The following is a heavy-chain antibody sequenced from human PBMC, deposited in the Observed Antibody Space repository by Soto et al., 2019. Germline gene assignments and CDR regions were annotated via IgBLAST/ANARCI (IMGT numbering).Heavy chain of an antibody. V-gene: IGHV3-13*01. J-gene: IGHJ4*02. CDR1: GFTFSSYD. CDR2: IGTAGDT. Sequence: PGGSLRLSCAASGFTFSSYDMHWVRQATGKGLEWVSAIGTAGDTYYPGSVKGRFTISRENAKNSLYLQMNSLRAEDTAVYYCARGHLTYYGSGSYYFDYWGQGTLVTVSS. D-gene: IGHD3-10*01. CDR3: ARGHLTYYGSGSYYFDY.